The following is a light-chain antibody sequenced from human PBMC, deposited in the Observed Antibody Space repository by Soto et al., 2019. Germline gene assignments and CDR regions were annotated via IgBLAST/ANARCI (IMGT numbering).Light chain of an antibody. CDR3: QQDYNLPWT. CDR1: QFMSSNY. J-gene: IGKJ1*01. CDR2: GAS. Sequence: EIVMTQSPATLSLSPGDRATLSCRASQFMSSNYLSWYQQKPGQAPRLLIYGASTRATGIPDRFSGSGSETDFTLTISSLQPEDFAVHYCQQDYNLPWTFGHGTKVDIK. V-gene: IGKV3D-7*01.